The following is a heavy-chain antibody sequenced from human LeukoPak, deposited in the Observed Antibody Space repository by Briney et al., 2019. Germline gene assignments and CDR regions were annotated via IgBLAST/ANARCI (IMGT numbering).Heavy chain of an antibody. V-gene: IGHV3-7*01. CDR3: ARVPPTGDLGPLDY. J-gene: IGHJ4*02. Sequence: PGGSLRLSCAASGFTFSSYWMSWVRQAPGKGLEWVANIKKDGSEKYYVDSVKGRFTISRDNAKNSLYLQMNSLRAEDTAVYYCARVPPTGDLGPLDYWGQGTLVPVSS. CDR2: IKKDGSEK. D-gene: IGHD3-10*01. CDR1: GFTFSSYW.